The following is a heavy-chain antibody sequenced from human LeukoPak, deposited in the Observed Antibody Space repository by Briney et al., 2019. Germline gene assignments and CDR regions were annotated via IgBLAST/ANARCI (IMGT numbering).Heavy chain of an antibody. V-gene: IGHV4-59*12. Sequence: SETLSLTCTVSGGSISSYYWSWIRQPPGKGLEWIGSIYYSGSTYYNPSLKSRVTISVDTSKNQFSLKLSSVTAADTAVYYCAREGLLWFGELSHRYWFDPWGQGTLVTVSS. CDR3: AREGLLWFGELSHRYWFDP. CDR1: GGSISSYY. J-gene: IGHJ5*02. D-gene: IGHD3-10*01. CDR2: IYYSGST.